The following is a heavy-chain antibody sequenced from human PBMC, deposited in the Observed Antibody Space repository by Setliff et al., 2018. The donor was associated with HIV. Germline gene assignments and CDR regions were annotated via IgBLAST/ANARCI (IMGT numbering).Heavy chain of an antibody. Sequence: PSETLSLTCTVSGGSISSHYWSWIRQPPGKGLEWIGYIYYSGSTNYNPSLKSRVTMSVDTSKNQFSLKLSSVTAADTAVYYCASTYYYDSLHFHHWGQGTLVTV. CDR2: IYYSGST. D-gene: IGHD3-22*01. CDR1: GGSISSHY. CDR3: ASTYYYDSLHFHH. J-gene: IGHJ1*01. V-gene: IGHV4-59*11.